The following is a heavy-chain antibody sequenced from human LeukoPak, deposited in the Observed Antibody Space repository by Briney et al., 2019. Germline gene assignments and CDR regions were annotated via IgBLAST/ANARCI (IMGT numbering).Heavy chain of an antibody. CDR1: GGSFSGYY. CDR3: ARGVFWGLNYSYYYYYMDV. Sequence: KPSETLSLTCAVYGGSFSGYYWSWIRQPPGKGREWIGEINHSGSTNYNPSLKSRVTISVDTSKNQFSLKLSSVTAADPAVYYCARGVFWGLNYSYYYYYMDVWAKGTTLPVPS. CDR2: INHSGST. D-gene: IGHD3-16*01. J-gene: IGHJ6*03. V-gene: IGHV4-34*01.